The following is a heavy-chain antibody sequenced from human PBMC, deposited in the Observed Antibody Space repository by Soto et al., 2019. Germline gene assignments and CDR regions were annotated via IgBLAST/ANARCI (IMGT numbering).Heavy chain of an antibody. V-gene: IGHV4-31*03. CDR3: ARAPCSSTSCFAGDAFDI. J-gene: IGHJ3*02. CDR2: IYYSGST. Sequence: QVKLQESGPGLVKPSQTLSLTCTFSGGSISSGGYSWSWIRQHPGKGLEGIGYIYYSGSTSYNPSLKIRVTISVDTSMNQFSLKLSSVTAADTAVYYCARAPCSSTSCFAGDAFDIWGQGTMVTVSS. D-gene: IGHD2-2*01. CDR1: GGSISSGGYS.